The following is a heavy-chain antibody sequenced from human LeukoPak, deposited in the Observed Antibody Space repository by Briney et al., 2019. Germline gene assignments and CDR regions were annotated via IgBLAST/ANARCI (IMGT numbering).Heavy chain of an antibody. CDR2: IYYSGST. Sequence: RTSETLSLTCAVYGGSFSGYYWSWIRQPPGKGLEWIGYIYYSGSTNYNPSLKSRVTISVDTSKNQFSLKLSSVTAADTAVYYCARTLYSSSFRWFDPWGQGTLVTVSS. J-gene: IGHJ5*02. D-gene: IGHD6-13*01. V-gene: IGHV4-59*01. CDR3: ARTLYSSSFRWFDP. CDR1: GGSFSGYY.